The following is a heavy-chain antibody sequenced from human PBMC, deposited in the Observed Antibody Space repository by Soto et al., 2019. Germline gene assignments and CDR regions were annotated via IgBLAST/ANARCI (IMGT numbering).Heavy chain of an antibody. CDR2: IYYSGST. D-gene: IGHD3-22*01. Sequence: SETLSLTCTVSGGSISSYYWSWIRQPPGKGLEWIGYIYYSGSTNYNPSLKSRVTISVDTSKNQFSLKLSSVTAADTAVYYCARSPTYYYDSSGYYYYYYGMDVWGQGTTVTVSS. CDR3: ARSPTYYYDSSGYYYYYYGMDV. J-gene: IGHJ6*02. V-gene: IGHV4-59*01. CDR1: GGSISSYY.